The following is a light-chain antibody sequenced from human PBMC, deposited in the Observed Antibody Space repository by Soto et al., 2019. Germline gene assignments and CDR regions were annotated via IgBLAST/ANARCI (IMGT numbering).Light chain of an antibody. CDR2: MVS. CDR3: TSPTPGSLYV. CDR1: MSDVGNYNY. J-gene: IGLJ1*01. Sequence: QSLLTQPASVSGSPGQSITISCTGTMSDVGNYNYVSWYQQYPGRVPKLLIYMVSNRPSGVSNRFSGSKSGNTASLTISGLQAEDEADYFRTSPTPGSLYVFGTGTKVTVL. V-gene: IGLV2-14*01.